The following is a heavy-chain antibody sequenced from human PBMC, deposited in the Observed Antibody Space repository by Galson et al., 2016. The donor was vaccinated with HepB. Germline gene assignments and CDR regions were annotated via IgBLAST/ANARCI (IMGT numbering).Heavy chain of an antibody. CDR2: IYYSGST. CDR1: GGSISSSSYY. J-gene: IGHJ6*02. V-gene: IGHV4-39*06. Sequence: SETLSLTCTVSGGSISSSSYYWGWIRQPPGKGLEWIGSIYYSGSTYYNPSLKSRVTISVDTSKNQFPLKLSSVTAADTAVYYCARGPRVDKTTFRNFYYYGLDVWGQGTTVIVS. D-gene: IGHD1-7*01. CDR3: ARGPRVDKTTFRNFYYYGLDV.